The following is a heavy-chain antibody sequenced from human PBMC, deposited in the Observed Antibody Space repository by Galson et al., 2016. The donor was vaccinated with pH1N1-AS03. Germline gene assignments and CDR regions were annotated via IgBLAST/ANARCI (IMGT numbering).Heavy chain of an antibody. J-gene: IGHJ4*02. V-gene: IGHV1-2*02. CDR3: ARGYNVWTAFDY. Sequence: SVKVSCKASGDTVTDYYIHWVRQAPGQGLEWMRWINPKSGGTKFDQKFQGRVTMTRDTTINTLYMELSSLRSDDTAIYFCARGYNVWTAFDYWGQGTLVTVSS. CDR2: INPKSGGT. CDR1: GDTVTDYY. D-gene: IGHD3/OR15-3a*01.